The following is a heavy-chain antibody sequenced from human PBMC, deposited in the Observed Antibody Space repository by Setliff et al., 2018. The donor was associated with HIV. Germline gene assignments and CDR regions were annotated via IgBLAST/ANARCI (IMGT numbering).Heavy chain of an antibody. J-gene: IGHJ4*02. CDR2: MYYSGST. V-gene: IGHV4-39*01. CDR1: GGSISSSSYY. D-gene: IGHD3-22*01. Sequence: LPETLSLTCTVSGGSISSSSYYWGWIRQPPGKGLEWIGSMYYSGSTYHNPSLKSRVTISVDTSKNQFSLKLSSVTAADTAVYYCARLPDIGYHYDNSGYLAFDYWGQGTLVTVSS. CDR3: ARLPDIGYHYDNSGYLAFDY.